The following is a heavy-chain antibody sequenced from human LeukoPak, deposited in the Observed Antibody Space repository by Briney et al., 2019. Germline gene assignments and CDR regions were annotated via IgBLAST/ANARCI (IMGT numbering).Heavy chain of an antibody. CDR3: ARQAVDTAMVLFDP. CDR2: IYYSGST. V-gene: IGHV4-39*01. CDR1: GGSISSSSYY. D-gene: IGHD5-18*01. Sequence: SETLSLTRTVSGGSISSSSYYWGWIRQPPGKGLEWIGSIYYSGSTYYNPSLKSRVTISVDTSKNQFSLKLSSVTAADTAVYYCARQAVDTAMVLFDPWGQGTLVTVSS. J-gene: IGHJ5*02.